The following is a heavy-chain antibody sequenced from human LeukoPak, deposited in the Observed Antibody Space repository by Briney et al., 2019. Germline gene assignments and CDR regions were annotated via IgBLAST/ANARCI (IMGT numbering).Heavy chain of an antibody. D-gene: IGHD3-22*01. CDR2: IIPIFGTA. CDR3: ARDKGGGSGYYYF. J-gene: IGHJ4*02. Sequence: SVKVSCKASGGTFSSYAISWVRQAPGQGLEWMGGIIPIFGTANYAQKFQGRVAITTDESTSTAYMELSSLRSEDTAVYYCARDKGGGSGYYYFWSQGTLVTVSS. V-gene: IGHV1-69*05. CDR1: GGTFSSYA.